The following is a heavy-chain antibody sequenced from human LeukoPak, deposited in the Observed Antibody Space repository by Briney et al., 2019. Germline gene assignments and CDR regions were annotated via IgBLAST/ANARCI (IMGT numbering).Heavy chain of an antibody. Sequence: ASVKVSCKASGYTFTSYYMHWVRQAPGQGLEWMGIINPSGGSTSYAQKFQGRVTMTRDTSTSTVYMELSSLRYEDTAVYYCARVPPDLLALDVWGQGTTVTVSS. D-gene: IGHD3-9*01. J-gene: IGHJ6*02. CDR1: GYTFTSYY. CDR3: ARVPPDLLALDV. CDR2: INPSGGST. V-gene: IGHV1-46*01.